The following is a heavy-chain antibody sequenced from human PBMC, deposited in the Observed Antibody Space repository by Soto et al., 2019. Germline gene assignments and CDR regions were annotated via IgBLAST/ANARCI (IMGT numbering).Heavy chain of an antibody. Sequence: GGSLRLSCAASGFSFSDYSMNWVRQAPGKGLEWVSSISSSSSYIYYADSVKGRFTISRDNAKNSLYLQMNSLRAEDTAVYYCSRDQGLEPPFRPTLSIDDWGQGTLVTVSS. CDR2: ISSSSSYI. V-gene: IGHV3-21*01. J-gene: IGHJ4*02. CDR1: GFSFSDYS. D-gene: IGHD1-1*01. CDR3: SRDQGLEPPFRPTLSIDD.